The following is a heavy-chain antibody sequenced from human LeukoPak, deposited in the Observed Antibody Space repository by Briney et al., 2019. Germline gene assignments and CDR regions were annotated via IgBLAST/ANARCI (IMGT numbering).Heavy chain of an antibody. J-gene: IGHJ4*02. D-gene: IGHD3-9*01. Sequence: ASMKVSCKASGYTFTSYYMHWVRQAPGQELEWMGIINPSGGSVSYAQKFQGRVTMTRDTSTSTVYMDLSSLRSEDTAVYYCATDDILTGSSEFDYWGQGTLVTVSS. CDR1: GYTFTSYY. V-gene: IGHV1-46*01. CDR3: ATDDILTGSSEFDY. CDR2: INPSGGSV.